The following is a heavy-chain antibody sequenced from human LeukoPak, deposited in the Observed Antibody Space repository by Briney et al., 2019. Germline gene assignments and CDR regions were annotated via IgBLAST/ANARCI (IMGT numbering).Heavy chain of an antibody. Sequence: MSSETLSLTCTVSGGSFSSSSYYWGWIRQPPGKGLEWIGSIYYSGSTYYNPSLKSRVTISVDTSKNQFSLKLSSVTAADTAVYYCARAPEVYFDYWGQGTLVTVSS. V-gene: IGHV4-39*01. CDR2: IYYSGST. J-gene: IGHJ4*02. CDR1: GGSFSSSSYY. CDR3: ARAPEVYFDY.